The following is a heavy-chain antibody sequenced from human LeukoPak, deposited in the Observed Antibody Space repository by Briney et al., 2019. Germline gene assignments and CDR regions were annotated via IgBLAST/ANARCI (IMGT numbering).Heavy chain of an antibody. V-gene: IGHV1-18*01. CDR1: GYTFTTYG. D-gene: IGHD3-3*01. Sequence: ASVKVSCKASGYTFTTYGISWVRQAPGQGLEWMGWISAYDGNTNYAQKFQGRVIMTTDTFTTTAYMELRSLRSDDTAVYYCARIDRTYFEFWSGHPGWFDPWGQGTLVTVSS. CDR3: ARIDRTYFEFWSGHPGWFDP. J-gene: IGHJ5*02. CDR2: ISAYDGNT.